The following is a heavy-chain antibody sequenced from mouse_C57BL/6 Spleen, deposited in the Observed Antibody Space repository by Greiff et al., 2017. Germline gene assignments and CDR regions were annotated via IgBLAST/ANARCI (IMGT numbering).Heavy chain of an antibody. V-gene: IGHV6-3*01. CDR3: TGEVVDFAY. Sequence: DVMLVESGGGLVQPGGSMKLSCVASGFTFSNYWMNWVRQSPEKGLEWVAQIRLKSDNYATHYAESVKGRFTISRDDSKSSVYLQMNNLRAEDTGIYYCTGEVVDFAYWGQGTLVTVSA. D-gene: IGHD1-1*01. CDR1: GFTFSNYW. J-gene: IGHJ3*01. CDR2: IRLKSDNYAT.